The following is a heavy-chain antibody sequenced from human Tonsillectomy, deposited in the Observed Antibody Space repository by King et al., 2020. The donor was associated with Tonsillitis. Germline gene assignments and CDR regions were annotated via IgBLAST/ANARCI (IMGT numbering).Heavy chain of an antibody. CDR2: IRSKANSYAT. V-gene: IGHV3-73*02. CDR1: GFTFSGSA. Sequence: VQLVESGGGLVQPGGSLKLSCAASGFTFSGSAMHWVRQASGKGLEWGGRIRSKANSYATAYAASVKGRFTISRDDSTNMAFLQMNSLKTEDTAVYFCARDFDYWGQGTLVTVSS. J-gene: IGHJ4*02. CDR3: ARDFDY.